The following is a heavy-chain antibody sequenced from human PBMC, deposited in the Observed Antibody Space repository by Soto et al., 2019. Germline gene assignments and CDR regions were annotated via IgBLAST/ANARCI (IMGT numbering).Heavy chain of an antibody. Sequence: AAVKVSCKASGYTVTSYGISWVLQAPGQGLEWMGWISAYNGNTNYAQKLQGRVTMTTDTSTSTAYMELRSLRSDDTAVYYCARGWATIFGVLDLMEVWGQGTTVTVSS. CDR3: ARGWATIFGVLDLMEV. J-gene: IGHJ6*01. V-gene: IGHV1-18*04. CDR2: ISAYNGNT. CDR1: GYTVTSYG. D-gene: IGHD3-3*01.